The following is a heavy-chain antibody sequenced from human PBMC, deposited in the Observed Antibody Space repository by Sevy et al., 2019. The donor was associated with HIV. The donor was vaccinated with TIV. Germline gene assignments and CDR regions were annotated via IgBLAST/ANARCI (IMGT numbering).Heavy chain of an antibody. CDR1: GDSINNYY. J-gene: IGHJ4*02. CDR3: ARLRWDVVDAPGATPGCYFDS. D-gene: IGHD2-2*02. CDR2: TSYSGTT. V-gene: IGHV4-59*12. Sequence: SETLSLTCSVSGDSINNYYWSWIRQPPGKGLEWIGYTSYSGTTNYSPSLKRRVDISVDTSIHQFSLKRNSVTAADTAVYYCARLRWDVVDAPGATPGCYFDSWGQGILVTVSS.